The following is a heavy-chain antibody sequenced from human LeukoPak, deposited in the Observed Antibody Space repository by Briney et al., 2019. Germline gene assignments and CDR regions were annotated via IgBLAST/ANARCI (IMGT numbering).Heavy chain of an antibody. Sequence: SGPALVKPTQTLTLTCTFSGFSLSTSGMFVSWIRQPPGKALEWIARIDWDDDKYYSTSLKTRLTISKGTSKNQVVLTMTNMDPVDTATYYCARGRWYVDYWGQGTLVTVSS. D-gene: IGHD6-13*01. CDR2: IDWDDDK. CDR3: ARGRWYVDY. V-gene: IGHV2-70*10. J-gene: IGHJ4*02. CDR1: GFSLSTSGMF.